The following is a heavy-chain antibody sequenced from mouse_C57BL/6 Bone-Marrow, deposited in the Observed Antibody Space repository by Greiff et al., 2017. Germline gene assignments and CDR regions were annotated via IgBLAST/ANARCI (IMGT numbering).Heavy chain of an antibody. CDR3: AREGPGTRYFDY. CDR2: INPGSGGT. Sequence: QVQLQQSGAELVRPGTSVKVSCKASGYAFTNYLIEWVKQRPGQGLEWIGVINPGSGGTNYNEKFKGKATLTADKSSSTAYMQLSSLTSEDSAVYFCAREGPGTRYFDYWGQGTTLTVSS. CDR1: GYAFTNYL. V-gene: IGHV1-54*01. J-gene: IGHJ2*01. D-gene: IGHD4-1*01.